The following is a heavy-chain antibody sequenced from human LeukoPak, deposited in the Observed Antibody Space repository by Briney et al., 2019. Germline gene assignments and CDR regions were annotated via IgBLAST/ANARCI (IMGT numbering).Heavy chain of an antibody. Sequence: GGSLRLSCAGSGFTFSSYAMNWVRQAPGTGLEWVSGLSASGGSTYYADSVKGRFTISRDNSKNTLSLQLTSLGAEDTAVYYCAKSPTYYFDSSAKRYFDLWGRGTLVTVSS. CDR1: GFTFSSYA. CDR3: AKSPTYYFDSSAKRYFDL. J-gene: IGHJ2*01. D-gene: IGHD3-22*01. V-gene: IGHV3-23*01. CDR2: LSASGGST.